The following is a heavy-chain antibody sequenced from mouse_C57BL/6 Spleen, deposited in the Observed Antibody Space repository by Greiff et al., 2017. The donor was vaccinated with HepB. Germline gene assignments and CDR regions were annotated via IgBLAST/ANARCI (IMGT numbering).Heavy chain of an antibody. D-gene: IGHD4-1*01. J-gene: IGHJ2*01. Sequence: EVMLVESGGGLVKPGGSLKLSCAASGFTFSSYAMSWVRQTPEKRLEWVATISDGGSYTYYPDNVKGRFTISRDNAKHNLYLQMSHLKSEDTAMYYCARLRTDYFDYWGQGTTLTVSS. V-gene: IGHV5-4*03. CDR3: ARLRTDYFDY. CDR1: GFTFSSYA. CDR2: ISDGGSYT.